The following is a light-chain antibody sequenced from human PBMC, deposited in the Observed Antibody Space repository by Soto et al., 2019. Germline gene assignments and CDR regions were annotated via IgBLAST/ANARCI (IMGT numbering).Light chain of an antibody. CDR1: SSDVGAYDY. V-gene: IGLV2-8*01. Sequence: QSVLTQPPSASGSPGQSVTISCTGTSSDVGAYDYVSWDQQHPGKAPKLMIYEINKRPSGVPDRFSGSKSGNTASLTISRLQAEDEADYYCTSYSRYSVLVFGGGTKVTVL. J-gene: IGLJ3*02. CDR3: TSYSRYSVLV. CDR2: EIN.